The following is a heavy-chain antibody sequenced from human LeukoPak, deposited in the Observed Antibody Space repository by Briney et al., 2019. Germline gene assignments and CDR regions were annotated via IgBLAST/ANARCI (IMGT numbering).Heavy chain of an antibody. CDR1: EFAVSSNY. Sequence: GGSLRLSCAASEFAVSSNYMSWVRQAPGKGLEWVSLIYSGGDTYYSDSVKGRFTISRDNSMNTLYLQMNSLRAEDTAVYYCSTRVYWGQGTLVTVSS. CDR2: IYSGGDT. V-gene: IGHV3-66*01. J-gene: IGHJ4*02. CDR3: STRVY.